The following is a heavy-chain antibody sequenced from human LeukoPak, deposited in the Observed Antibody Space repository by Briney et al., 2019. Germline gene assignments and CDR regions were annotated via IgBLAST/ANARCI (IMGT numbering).Heavy chain of an antibody. V-gene: IGHV4-34*01. CDR2: INHSGST. J-gene: IGHJ4*02. D-gene: IGHD2-2*01. CDR3: ARDFRGYCSSTSCPTPTGDY. Sequence: PSETLSLTCTVSGDSMNGYYWSWIRQPPGKGLEWIGEINHSGSTNYNPSLKSRVTISVDTSKNQFSLKLSSVTAEDTAVYYCARDFRGYCSSTSCPTPTGDYWGQGTLVTVSS. CDR1: GDSMNGYY.